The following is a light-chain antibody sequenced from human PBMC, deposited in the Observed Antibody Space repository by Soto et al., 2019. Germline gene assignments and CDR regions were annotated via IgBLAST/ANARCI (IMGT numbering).Light chain of an antibody. Sequence: EIVMTQSASTRSVSPGERATLSCWASQSFRSNLAWYQQKPDQAPRLVIYAASTRATGIPDRFSGSVSGTEFTLTISSLQSEDFAVYYGQQYNEWPPFTFGQGTRLEI. CDR2: AAS. V-gene: IGKV3-15*01. CDR1: QSFRSN. CDR3: QQYNEWPPFT. J-gene: IGKJ5*01.